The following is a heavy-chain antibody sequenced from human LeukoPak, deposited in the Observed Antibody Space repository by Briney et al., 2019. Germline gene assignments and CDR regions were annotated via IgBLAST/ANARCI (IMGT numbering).Heavy chain of an antibody. D-gene: IGHD3-10*01. CDR2: INHSGST. J-gene: IGHJ2*01. CDR1: GGSFSGYY. CDR3: ARHPGRPRPKSYWYFDL. V-gene: IGHV4-34*01. Sequence: PSETLSLTCAVYGGSFSGYYWSWIRQPPGKGLEWIGEINHSGSTNYNPSLKSRVTISVDTSKNLFSLKLSSVTAADTAVYYCARHPGRPRPKSYWYFDLWGRGTLVTVSS.